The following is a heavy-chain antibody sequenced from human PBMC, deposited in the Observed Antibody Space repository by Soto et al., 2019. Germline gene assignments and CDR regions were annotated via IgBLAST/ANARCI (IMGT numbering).Heavy chain of an antibody. CDR2: ISGSGGST. J-gene: IGHJ4*02. Sequence: WSLRLSCAASGFTFSSYAMSWVRQAPGKGLEWVSAISGSGGSTYYADSVKGRFTISRDNSKNTLYLQMNSLRAEDTAVYYCAKDSDYYDSSGYYHEYYFDFWGPGTLVTVPS. V-gene: IGHV3-23*01. D-gene: IGHD3-22*01. CDR1: GFTFSSYA. CDR3: AKDSDYYDSSGYYHEYYFDF.